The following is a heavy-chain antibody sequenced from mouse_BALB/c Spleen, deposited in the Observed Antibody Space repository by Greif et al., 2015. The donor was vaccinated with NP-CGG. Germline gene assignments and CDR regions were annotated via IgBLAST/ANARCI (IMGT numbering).Heavy chain of an antibody. Sequence: EVKVEESGAELVRPGALVKLSCKASGFNIKDYYMHWVKQRPEQGLEWIGWIDPENGNTIYDPKFQGKASITADTSSNTAYLQLSSLTSEDTAVYYCARKYGNFDYWGQGTTLTVSS. V-gene: IGHV14-1*02. CDR2: IDPENGNT. D-gene: IGHD2-10*02. CDR3: ARKYGNFDY. J-gene: IGHJ2*01. CDR1: GFNIKDYY.